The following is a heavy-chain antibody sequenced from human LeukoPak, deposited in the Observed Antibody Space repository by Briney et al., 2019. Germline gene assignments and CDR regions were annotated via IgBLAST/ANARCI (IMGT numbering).Heavy chain of an antibody. J-gene: IGHJ4*02. CDR2: ISGSGDST. CDR3: ARDGGSYLQPTDY. CDR1: GFTFSTYA. D-gene: IGHD1-26*01. V-gene: IGHV3-23*01. Sequence: PGGSLRLSCAASGFTFSTYAMTGVRQAPGKGLEWVSCISGSGDSTYYADSVKGRFSISRDNSKNTLYLQMNSLRAADTAVYHCARDGGSYLQPTDYWGQGTLVTVSS.